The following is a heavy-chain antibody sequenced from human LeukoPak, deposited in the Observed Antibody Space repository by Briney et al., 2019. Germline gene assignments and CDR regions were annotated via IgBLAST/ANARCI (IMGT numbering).Heavy chain of an antibody. CDR2: INHSGST. CDR3: ARGYYYGSGSYNRTTHFDY. D-gene: IGHD3-10*01. J-gene: IGHJ4*02. V-gene: IGHV4-34*01. CDR1: GFTFSDYY. Sequence: GSLRLSCAASGFTFSDYYMSWIRQPPGKGLEWIGEINHSGSTNYNPSLKSRVTISVDTSKNQFSLKLSSVTAADTAVYYCARGYYYGSGSYNRTTHFDYWGQGTLVTVYS.